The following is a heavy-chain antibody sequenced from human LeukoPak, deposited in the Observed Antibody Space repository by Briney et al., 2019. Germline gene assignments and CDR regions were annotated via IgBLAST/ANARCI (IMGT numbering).Heavy chain of an antibody. V-gene: IGHV3-53*01. J-gene: IGHJ4*02. Sequence: GGSLRLSCAVSGFNVTTTHMTWVRQAPGKGLERVSFIYSGGGTDYAESVKGRFTISRDNSKNALYLQMNSLRVEDTAMFYCARPPYNWGQGTLVTVSS. D-gene: IGHD1-14*01. CDR2: IYSGGGT. CDR1: GFNVTTTH. CDR3: ARPPYN.